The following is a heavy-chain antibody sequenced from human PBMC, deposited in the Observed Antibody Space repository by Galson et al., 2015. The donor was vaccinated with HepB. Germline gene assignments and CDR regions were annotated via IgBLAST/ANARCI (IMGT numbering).Heavy chain of an antibody. D-gene: IGHD6-6*01. V-gene: IGHV4-59*08. Sequence: QVQLQESGPGLVKPSETLSLTCTVSGGSISSYYWSWIRQPPGKGLEWIGYIYYSGSTNYNPSLKSRVTISVDTSKYQFSLKLSSVTAADTAVYYCARHLAARRFYYGMDVWGQGTTVTVSS. CDR1: GGSISSYY. CDR3: ARHLAARRFYYGMDV. J-gene: IGHJ6*02. CDR2: IYYSGST.